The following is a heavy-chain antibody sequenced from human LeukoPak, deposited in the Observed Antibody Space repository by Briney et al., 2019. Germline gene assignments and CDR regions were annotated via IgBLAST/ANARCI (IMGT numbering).Heavy chain of an antibody. CDR1: GYTFTDYY. CDR3: ARDLRGYSGYYFDY. J-gene: IGHJ4*02. CDR2: INPNSGGT. D-gene: IGHD5-12*01. V-gene: IGHV1-2*02. Sequence: ASVKVSCKAPGYTFTDYYMHWVRQAPGQGLEWMGWINPNSGGTNYAQSFQGRVTMTRDTSISTAYMELSRLRSDDTAVYYCARDLRGYSGYYFDYWGQGTLVTVSS.